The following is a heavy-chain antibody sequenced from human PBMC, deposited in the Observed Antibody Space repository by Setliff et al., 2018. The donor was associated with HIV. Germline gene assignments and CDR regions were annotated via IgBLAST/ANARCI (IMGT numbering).Heavy chain of an antibody. J-gene: IGHJ4*02. CDR2: INWNGGST. CDR1: GFTFGDFG. D-gene: IGHD6-19*01. Sequence: LRLSCAASGFTFGDFGFHWVRQVPGKGLEWVSGINWNGGSTGYADSVKGRFTISRDNAKNSLYLQMNSLRAEDTALYYCARGISGWYAPLGYWGQGTLVTVSS. CDR3: ARGISGWYAPLGY. V-gene: IGHV3-20*04.